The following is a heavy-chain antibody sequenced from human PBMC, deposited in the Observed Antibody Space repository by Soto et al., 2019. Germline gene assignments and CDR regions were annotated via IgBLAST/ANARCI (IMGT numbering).Heavy chain of an antibody. CDR3: AREMPRFLEWSLPPGGMDV. CDR2: IIPIFGTA. J-gene: IGHJ6*02. Sequence: SXKVCYKASGVTXNSYSIRLVRQAPGQGLEWMGGIIPIFGTANYAQKFQTRCTITPYESTSTAYMELSRLRSEDTAVYYCAREMPRFLEWSLPPGGMDVWGQGTTVTVSS. CDR1: GVTXNSYS. D-gene: IGHD3-3*01. V-gene: IGHV1-69*13.